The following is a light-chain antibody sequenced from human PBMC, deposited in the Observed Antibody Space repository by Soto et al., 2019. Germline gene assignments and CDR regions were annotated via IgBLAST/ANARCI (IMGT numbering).Light chain of an antibody. CDR1: QSVSSGY. CDR3: QQYGSSPPIT. J-gene: IGKJ5*01. Sequence: EIVLTQSPDALSLSPGERATLSCRASQSVSSGYLAWYQQKPGQAPRLLIFATSRRATGIPDRFSGSGSGTDFTLTISRLEPEDVAVYYCQQYGSSPPITFGQGTRLEIK. V-gene: IGKV3-20*01. CDR2: ATS.